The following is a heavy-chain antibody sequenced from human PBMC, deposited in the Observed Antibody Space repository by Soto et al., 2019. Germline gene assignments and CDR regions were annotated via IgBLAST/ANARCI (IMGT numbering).Heavy chain of an antibody. CDR1: GGSIXSYY. CDR3: ARAEQWLAQGWFDP. J-gene: IGHJ5*02. CDR2: IYYSGST. V-gene: IGHV4-59*01. Sequence: PSETLSLTCTFSGGSIXSYYWSLIRQPPGKGLEWIGYIYYSGSTNYNPSLKSRVTISVDTSKNQFSLKLSSVTAADTAVYYCARAEQWLAQGWFDPWGQGTLVTVSS. D-gene: IGHD6-19*01.